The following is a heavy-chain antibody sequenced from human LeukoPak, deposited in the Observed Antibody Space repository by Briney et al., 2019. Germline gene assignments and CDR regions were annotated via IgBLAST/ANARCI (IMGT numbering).Heavy chain of an antibody. CDR2: INPHSGDT. V-gene: IGHV1-2*02. Sequence: ASVKVSCKASGYTFTGYYMHWVRQAPGQGLEWMGWINPHSGDTENIQKFQGRVTMTRDTSITTVYMELSSLRSDDTAIYYCARDPAADAFDFWGQGTMVTVSS. J-gene: IGHJ3*01. CDR1: GYTFTGYY. CDR3: ARDPAADAFDF.